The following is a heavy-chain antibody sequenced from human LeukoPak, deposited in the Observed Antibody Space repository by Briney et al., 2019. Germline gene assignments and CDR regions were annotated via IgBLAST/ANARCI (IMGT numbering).Heavy chain of an antibody. CDR2: IYYSGST. V-gene: IGHV4-30-4*02. Sequence: SETLSLTCTVSGGSISSGDYYWSWIRQPPGKGLEWIGYIYYSGSTYYNPSLKSRVTISVDTSKNQFSLKLSSVTAADTAVYYCASSIAAEEFYYYYGMDVWGQGTTVTVSS. D-gene: IGHD6-13*01. J-gene: IGHJ6*02. CDR1: GGSISSGDYY. CDR3: ASSIAAEEFYYYYGMDV.